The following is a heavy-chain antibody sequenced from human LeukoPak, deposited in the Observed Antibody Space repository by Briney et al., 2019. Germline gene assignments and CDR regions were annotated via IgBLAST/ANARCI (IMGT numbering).Heavy chain of an antibody. D-gene: IGHD6-19*01. CDR3: ARIPLYDSGWYPFSDMDV. Sequence: KASETLSLTCTVSGGSISSYYWSWIRQPPGKGLEWIGYIYYSGSTNYNPSLKSRVTISVDTSKNQFSLKLSSVTAADTAVYYCARIPLYDSGWYPFSDMDVWGQETTVTVSS. J-gene: IGHJ6*02. CDR2: IYYSGST. V-gene: IGHV4-59*08. CDR1: GGSISSYY.